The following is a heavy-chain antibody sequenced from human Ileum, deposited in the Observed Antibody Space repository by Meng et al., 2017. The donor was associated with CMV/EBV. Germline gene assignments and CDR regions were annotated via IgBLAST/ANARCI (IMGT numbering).Heavy chain of an antibody. CDR2: INSGGSST. Sequence: TFSSYWMHWVRQAPGKGLVWVSRINSGGSSTTYADSVKGRFTTSRDNVKNTLYLQMNSLRAEDTAVYYCATHLGYCSSSSCYSNWFDPWGQGTLVTVSS. V-gene: IGHV3-74*01. D-gene: IGHD2-2*01. CDR3: ATHLGYCSSSSCYSNWFDP. J-gene: IGHJ5*02. CDR1: TFSSYW.